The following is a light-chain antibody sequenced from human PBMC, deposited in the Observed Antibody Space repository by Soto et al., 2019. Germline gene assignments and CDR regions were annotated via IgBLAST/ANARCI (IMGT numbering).Light chain of an antibody. V-gene: IGKV3D-15*01. Sequence: EIVMTQSPATLSVSPGERATLSCRASQGVTSNLAWYQQKPGQAPRLLIYGVSTRAAGIPARFSGSGSGTEFTLTISSLQSEDFAVYYCQQHNKWPFTFGPGTKVDIK. CDR3: QQHNKWPFT. CDR2: GVS. CDR1: QGVTSN. J-gene: IGKJ3*01.